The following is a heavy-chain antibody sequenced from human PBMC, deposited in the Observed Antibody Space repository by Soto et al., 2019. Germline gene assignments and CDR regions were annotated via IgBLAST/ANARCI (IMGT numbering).Heavy chain of an antibody. V-gene: IGHV3-15*01. Sequence: EVQLVESGGGLVKPGGSLRLSCAASGFTFSNAWMSWVRQAPGKGLEWVGRIKSKTDGGTTDYAAPVKGRFTISRDDSKNTLYLQMNSLKTEDTAVYYCTTGPYDYVWGSYRYTVDYWGQGTLVTVSS. CDR3: TTGPYDYVWGSYRYTVDY. CDR2: IKSKTDGGTT. CDR1: GFTFSNAW. J-gene: IGHJ4*02. D-gene: IGHD3-16*02.